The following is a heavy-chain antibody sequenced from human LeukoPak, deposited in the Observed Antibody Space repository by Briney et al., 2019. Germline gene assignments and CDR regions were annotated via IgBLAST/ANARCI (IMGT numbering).Heavy chain of an antibody. V-gene: IGHV4-39*07. CDR1: GGSVTSGIYH. CDR3: ARDHYYDGRGRFDP. CDR2: VYFDGGT. J-gene: IGHJ5*02. Sequence: SETLSLTCSVSGGSVTSGIYHWGWIRQPPGKGLEWIGSVYFDGGTHYNPSLQSRVTVSIDTSKNQFSLRLSSVSAADTALYYCARDHYYDGRGRFDPWGPGTLVTVSS. D-gene: IGHD3-16*01.